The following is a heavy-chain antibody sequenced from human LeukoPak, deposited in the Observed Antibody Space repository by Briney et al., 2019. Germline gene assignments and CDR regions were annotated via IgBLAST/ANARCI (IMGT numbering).Heavy chain of an antibody. D-gene: IGHD4-17*01. Sequence: HPGGSLRLSCVGSGFTFRSHAMSWVRQAPEKGLEFVSGIYENGGTTYYADSVKGRFSISRDNSKNTLYLQMNSLRAEDTAVYYCAKDPRRYGDPNTFDYWGQGTLVTVSS. CDR3: AKDPRRYGDPNTFDY. CDR1: GFTFRSHA. J-gene: IGHJ4*02. V-gene: IGHV3-23*01. CDR2: IYENGGTT.